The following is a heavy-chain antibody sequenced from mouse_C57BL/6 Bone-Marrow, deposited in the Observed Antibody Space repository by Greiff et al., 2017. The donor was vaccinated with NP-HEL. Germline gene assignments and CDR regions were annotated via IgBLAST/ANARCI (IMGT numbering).Heavy chain of an antibody. J-gene: IGHJ2*01. CDR3: ARDADYPFDY. Sequence: EVKVVESGGGLVQSGRSLRLSCATSGFTFSDFYMEWVRQAPGKGLEWIAASRNKANDYTTEYSASVKGRFIVSRDTSQSILYLQMNALRAEDTAIYYCARDADYPFDYWGQGTTLTVSS. V-gene: IGHV7-1*01. CDR2: SRNKANDYTT. D-gene: IGHD2-4*01. CDR1: GFTFSDFY.